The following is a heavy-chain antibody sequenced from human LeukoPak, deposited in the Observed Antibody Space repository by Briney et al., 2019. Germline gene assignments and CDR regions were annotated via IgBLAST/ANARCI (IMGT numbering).Heavy chain of an antibody. Sequence: SVKVSCKASGGTFSSYAISWVRQAPGQGLEWMGGIIPIFGTANYAQKFQGRVTITTDESTSTAYMELSSLRSEDTAVYYCARGAWQHLRHYYYMDVWGKGTTVTVSS. CDR2: IIPIFGTA. V-gene: IGHV1-69*05. CDR3: ARGAWQHLRHYYYMDV. J-gene: IGHJ6*03. CDR1: GGTFSSYA. D-gene: IGHD6-13*01.